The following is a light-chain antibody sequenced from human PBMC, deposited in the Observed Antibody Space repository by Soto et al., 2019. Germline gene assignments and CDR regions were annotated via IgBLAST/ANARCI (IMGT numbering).Light chain of an antibody. CDR2: AAS. CDR1: QRISTY. J-gene: IGKJ4*01. CDR3: QQSYSMPLN. V-gene: IGKV1-39*01. Sequence: DIPMTQSPSSLSASVGDRITVTCRASQRISTYLNWYQQKPGKAPKLLIYAASSLQSGVPSRFSGSGSGTDFTLTISSLQPEDFATYYCQQSYSMPLNFGGGTKVEIK.